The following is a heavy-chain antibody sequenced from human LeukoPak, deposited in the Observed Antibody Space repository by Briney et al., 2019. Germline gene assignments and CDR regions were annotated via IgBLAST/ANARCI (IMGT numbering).Heavy chain of an antibody. CDR2: IYNDGSA. Sequence: GGSLRLSCAPSGFSVSDNYMSWVRQAPGKRPEWVSLIYNDGSAAYADSVRGRFTISKDNSRIILYLQMNSLRAEDTAVYYCARDRPNGSYLDFDYWGQGTLVTVSS. V-gene: IGHV3-66*01. J-gene: IGHJ4*02. D-gene: IGHD1-26*01. CDR3: ARDRPNGSYLDFDY. CDR1: GFSVSDNY.